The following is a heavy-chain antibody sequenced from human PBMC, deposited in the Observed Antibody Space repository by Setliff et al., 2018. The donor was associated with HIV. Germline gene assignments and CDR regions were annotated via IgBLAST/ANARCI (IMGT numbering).Heavy chain of an antibody. D-gene: IGHD6-19*01. CDR2: IYPDKSDT. Sequence: GESLKISCQGSGYTFSTYWIAWVRQTPGKGMDWVGLIYPDKSDTKYRPSLQGQVTISADKSIATAYRQWNNLKASDTALYYCARLRHNRPWLVVNSPLDSWGQGTLVTVSS. J-gene: IGHJ4*02. CDR3: ARLRHNRPWLVVNSPLDS. CDR1: GYTFSTYW. V-gene: IGHV5-51*01.